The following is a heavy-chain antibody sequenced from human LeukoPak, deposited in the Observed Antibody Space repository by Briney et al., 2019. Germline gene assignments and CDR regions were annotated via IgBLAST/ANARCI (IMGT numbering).Heavy chain of an antibody. V-gene: IGHV1-18*01. J-gene: IGHJ4*02. CDR1: GYTFTSYA. D-gene: IGHD2-21*02. CDR2: ISTYSGNT. CDR3: ARGGSRVVTYGNFDY. Sequence: ASVKVTCKPSGYTFTSYAISWLRQAPGQGLEWMGWISTYSGNTNYAQKLQGRITMTIETSTSTAYMELRSLRSDDTAVYYCARGGSRVVTYGNFDYWGQGTLVTVSS.